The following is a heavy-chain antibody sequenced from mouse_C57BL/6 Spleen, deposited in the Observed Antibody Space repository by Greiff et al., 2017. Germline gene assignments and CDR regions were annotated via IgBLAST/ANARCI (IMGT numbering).Heavy chain of an antibody. Sequence: EVKLVESGGGLVKPGGSLKLSCAASGFTFSDYGMHWVRQAPEKGLEWVAYISSGSSTIYYADTVKGRFTISRDNAKNTLFLQMTSLRSEDTAMYYCARFGYPFAYWGQGTLVTVSA. J-gene: IGHJ3*01. CDR3: ARFGYPFAY. CDR2: ISSGSSTI. CDR1: GFTFSDYG. V-gene: IGHV5-17*01. D-gene: IGHD2-2*01.